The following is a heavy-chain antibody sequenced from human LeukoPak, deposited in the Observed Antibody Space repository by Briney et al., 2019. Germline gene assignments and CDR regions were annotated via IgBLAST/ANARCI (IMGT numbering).Heavy chain of an antibody. CDR3: ARGLQYHNYYYYGMDV. CDR1: GYTFTSYG. D-gene: IGHD4-11*01. CDR2: ISAYNGNT. V-gene: IGHV1-18*01. Sequence: ASVKVSCKASGYTFTSYGINWVRQAPGQGLEWMGWISAYNGNTNCAQKLQGRVTMTTDTSTSTAYMELRSLRSDDTAVYYCARGLQYHNYYYYGMDVWGQGTTVTVSS. J-gene: IGHJ6*02.